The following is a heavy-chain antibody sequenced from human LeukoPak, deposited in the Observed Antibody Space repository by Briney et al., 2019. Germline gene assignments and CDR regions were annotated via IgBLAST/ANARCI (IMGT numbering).Heavy chain of an antibody. J-gene: IGHJ6*02. V-gene: IGHV3-74*01. D-gene: IGHD3-9*01. Sequence: GGSLRLSCAASGFSFSNYWMHWVRQAPGKGLKWVSYINTDGTRTNYADSVRGRFTISRDNAKNTLYLQMNTLRVEDTAVYYCTRDLMDYDVSTGLHHYYMDVWGQGTTVTVSS. CDR2: INTDGTRT. CDR3: TRDLMDYDVSTGLHHYYMDV. CDR1: GFSFSNYW.